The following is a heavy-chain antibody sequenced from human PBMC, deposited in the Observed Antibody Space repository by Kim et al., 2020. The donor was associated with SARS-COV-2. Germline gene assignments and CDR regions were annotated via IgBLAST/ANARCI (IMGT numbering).Heavy chain of an antibody. V-gene: IGHV3-33*06. CDR3: AKARAAAGNWYFDL. J-gene: IGHJ2*01. D-gene: IGHD6-13*01. Sequence: GGSLRLSCAASGFTFSSYAMHWVRQAPGKGLEWVAVIWYDGSNKYYADSVKGRFTISRDNSKNTLYLQMNSLREEDTAVYYCAKARAAAGNWYFDLWGRGTLVTVSS. CDR2: IWYDGSNK. CDR1: GFTFSSYA.